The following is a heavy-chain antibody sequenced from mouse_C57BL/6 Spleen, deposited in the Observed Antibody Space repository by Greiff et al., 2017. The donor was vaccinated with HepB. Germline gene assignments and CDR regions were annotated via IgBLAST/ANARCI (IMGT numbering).Heavy chain of an antibody. CDR2: IYPGDGDT. V-gene: IGHV1-82*01. CDR1: GYAFSSSW. J-gene: IGHJ3*01. CDR3: ARPGTTWFAY. D-gene: IGHD1-1*02. Sequence: QVQLQQSGPELVKPGASVKISCKASGYAFSSSWMNWVKQRPGKGLEWIGRIYPGDGDTNYNGKFKGKATLTADKSSSTAYMQLSSLTSEDSAVYFCARPGTTWFAYWGQGTLVTVSA.